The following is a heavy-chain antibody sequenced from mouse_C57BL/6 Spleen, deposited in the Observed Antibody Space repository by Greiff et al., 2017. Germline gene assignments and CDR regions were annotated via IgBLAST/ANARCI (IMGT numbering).Heavy chain of an antibody. V-gene: IGHV1-85*01. Sequence: QVQLKQSGPELVKPGASVKLSCKASGYTFTSYDINWVKQRPGQGLEWIGWIYPRDGSTKYNEKFKGKATLTVDTSSSTAYMELHSLTSEDSAVYFCARERGYGNSYYFDYWGQGTTLTVSS. CDR2: IYPRDGST. CDR3: ARERGYGNSYYFDY. J-gene: IGHJ2*01. D-gene: IGHD2-1*01. CDR1: GYTFTSYD.